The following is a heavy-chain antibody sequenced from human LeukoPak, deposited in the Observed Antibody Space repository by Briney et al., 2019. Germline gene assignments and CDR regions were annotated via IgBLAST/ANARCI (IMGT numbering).Heavy chain of an antibody. CDR1: GFTFDDYA. J-gene: IGHJ6*03. CDR2: ISGDGGST. Sequence: GGSLRLSCAASGFTFDDYAMHWVRQAPGKGLEWVSLISGDGGSTYYADSVKGRFTISRDNSKNSLYLQMNSLRTEDTALYCCAKAPVRVVVPAASDYYYMDVWGKGTTVTVSS. V-gene: IGHV3-43*02. D-gene: IGHD2-2*01. CDR3: AKAPVRVVVPAASDYYYMDV.